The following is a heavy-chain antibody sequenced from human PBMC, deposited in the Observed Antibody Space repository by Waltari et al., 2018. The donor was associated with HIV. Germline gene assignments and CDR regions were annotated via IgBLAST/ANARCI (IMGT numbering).Heavy chain of an antibody. CDR1: GFTFSYYG. CDR3: ARGDGDYDNWFDS. Sequence: QVQVVESGGGVVQPGRSLRLSCAASGFTFSYYGMHWVRQAPGKWLEWVAVIWFDASNKYYADSVKGRFTISRDNSKNTLYLQMNSLRVEDTAVYYCARGDGDYDNWFDSWGQGTLVTVSS. D-gene: IGHD4-17*01. J-gene: IGHJ5*01. CDR2: IWFDASNK. V-gene: IGHV3-33*01.